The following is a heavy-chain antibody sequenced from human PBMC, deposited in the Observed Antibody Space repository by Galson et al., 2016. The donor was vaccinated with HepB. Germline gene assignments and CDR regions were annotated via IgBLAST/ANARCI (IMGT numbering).Heavy chain of an antibody. Sequence: SETLSLTCAVSGGSISSSNWWSLVRQPPGKGLEWIGEIYHTGSTNYSPSLKSRLTISVDKSNNQLSLKLSSVTAADTAVYYCARDRAGEAQRRPLGYWGQGTLVTVSS. V-gene: IGHV4-4*02. CDR2: IYHTGST. D-gene: IGHD1-14*01. CDR1: GGSISSSNW. J-gene: IGHJ4*02. CDR3: ARDRAGEAQRRPLGY.